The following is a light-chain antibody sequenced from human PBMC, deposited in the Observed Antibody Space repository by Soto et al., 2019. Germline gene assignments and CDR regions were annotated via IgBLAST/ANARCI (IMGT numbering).Light chain of an antibody. CDR3: QQYNDWPLT. V-gene: IGKV3-15*01. CDR1: QNINNN. CDR2: HAS. Sequence: EIVMTQSPATLSVSPGERATLSCRASQNINNNLAWYQQKPGQVPRLLIYHASTGATGIPARFSGSGSGTALTITISSVQSEDFAVYYCQQYNDWPLTFGGGTKVEIK. J-gene: IGKJ4*01.